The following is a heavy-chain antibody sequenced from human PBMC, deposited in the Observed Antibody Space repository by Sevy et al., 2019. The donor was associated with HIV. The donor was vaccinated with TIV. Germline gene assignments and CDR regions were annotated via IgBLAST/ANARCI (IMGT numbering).Heavy chain of an antibody. J-gene: IGHJ4*02. CDR2: IQYDGNNK. CDR3: VKNTAAAGVGGFDY. V-gene: IGHV3-30*02. D-gene: IGHD6-13*01. Sequence: GGSLRLSCAASGFTFSHYGMHWVRQAPGKGLEWVTFIQYDGNNKYYADSVKGRFTISRDNSKNMFFLQMNDLRAEDTALYYCVKNTAAAGVGGFDYWGQGALVTVSS. CDR1: GFTFSHYG.